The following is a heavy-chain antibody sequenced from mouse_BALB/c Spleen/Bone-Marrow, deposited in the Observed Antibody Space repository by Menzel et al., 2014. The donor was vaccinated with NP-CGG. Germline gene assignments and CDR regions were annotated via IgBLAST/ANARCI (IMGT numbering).Heavy chain of an antibody. Sequence: VQLQQSGGELARPGASVKMSCKASGYSFTSYTMHWVKQRPGQGLEWIASINPRNTYSDYNQKFKDRATVTADKSSSTAYMQLSSLTPEDSAVYNCTGEGTYDGCPGHFDYWGQGTALTVSS. CDR3: TGEGTYDGCPGHFDY. D-gene: IGHD2-3*01. CDR2: INPRNTYS. V-gene: IGHV1-4*01. CDR1: GYSFTSYT. J-gene: IGHJ2*01.